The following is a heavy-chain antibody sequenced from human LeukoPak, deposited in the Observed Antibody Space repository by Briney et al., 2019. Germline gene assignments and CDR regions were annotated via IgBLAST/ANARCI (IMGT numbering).Heavy chain of an antibody. CDR2: ISGSGGST. D-gene: IGHD3-3*01. CDR1: GFTFSSYA. CDR3: VRDLGSMTIFGVVTPYYFDY. V-gene: IGHV3-23*01. J-gene: IGHJ4*02. Sequence: GGSLRLSCAASGFTFSSYAMSWVRQAPGKGLEWVSAISGSGGSTYYADSVKGRFTISRDNSKNTLYLQMIGLRAEDTAVYYCVRDLGSMTIFGVVTPYYFDYWGQGILVTVSS.